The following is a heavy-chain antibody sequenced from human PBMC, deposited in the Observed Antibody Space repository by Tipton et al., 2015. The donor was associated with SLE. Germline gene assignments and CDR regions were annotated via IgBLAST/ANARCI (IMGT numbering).Heavy chain of an antibody. CDR2: IYYSGST. CDR1: GGSISSSSYY. D-gene: IGHD2-2*02. CDR3: ASIPRDGADDY. Sequence: LRLSCTVSGGSISSSSYYWGWIRQPPGKGLEWIGSIYYSGSTYYNPSLKSRVTISVDTSKNQFSLKLSSVTAADTAVYYCASIPRDGADDYWGQGTLVTVSS. V-gene: IGHV4-39*01. J-gene: IGHJ4*02.